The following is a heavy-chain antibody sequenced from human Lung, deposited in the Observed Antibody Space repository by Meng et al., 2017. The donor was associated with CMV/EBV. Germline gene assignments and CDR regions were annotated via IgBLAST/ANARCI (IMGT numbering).Heavy chain of an antibody. D-gene: IGHD3-10*02. J-gene: IGHJ4*02. Sequence: FNNSGLIWVRPAPGKGLEWVGGISAYSGNTNYAQKIQDRVTMTTHTSSNTAYMELRSLRSDDTAIYYCARVVVHYYARGDNADYSDYWGQGTLATVSS. CDR3: ARVVVHYYARGDNADYSDY. CDR1: FNNSG. V-gene: IGHV1-18*04. CDR2: ISAYSGNT.